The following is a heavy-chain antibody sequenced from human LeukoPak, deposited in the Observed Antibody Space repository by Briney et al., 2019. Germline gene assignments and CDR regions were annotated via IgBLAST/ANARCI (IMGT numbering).Heavy chain of an antibody. J-gene: IGHJ4*02. CDR3: ARDGPYGSGSLYYFDY. Sequence: SETLSLTCTVSGGSISSYYWSWIRQPAGKGLEWIGRIYTSGSTNYNPSLKSRVTMSVDTSKNQFSLKLSSVTAADTAVYYCARDGPYGSGSLYYFDYWGQGTLVTVSS. CDR2: IYTSGST. D-gene: IGHD3-10*01. CDR1: GGSISSYY. V-gene: IGHV4-4*07.